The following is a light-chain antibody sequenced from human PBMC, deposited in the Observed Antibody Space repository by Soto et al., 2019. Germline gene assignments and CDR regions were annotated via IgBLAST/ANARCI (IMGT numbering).Light chain of an antibody. CDR2: SAS. V-gene: IGKV1-12*01. J-gene: IGKJ2*01. CDR3: QQTNSFPYT. Sequence: DIQMTQSPSSVSAFVGDRVTITCRASQGISNWLAWYQQKPGKAPKLLIFSASRLQSGVPSRFSGSGSETDFTLTISSLQPEDFAAYYCQQTNSFPYTFGQGTKLEIK. CDR1: QGISNW.